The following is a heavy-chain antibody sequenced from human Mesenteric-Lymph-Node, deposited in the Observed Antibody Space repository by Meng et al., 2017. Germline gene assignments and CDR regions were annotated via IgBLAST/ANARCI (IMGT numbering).Heavy chain of an antibody. CDR3: ARGSSDYYNWFDP. CDR2: INHSGST. D-gene: IGHD3-22*01. Sequence: QVPAQRWGSRLLKPAITLSLPCAVYVGSFSVNYWSWIRQPPGKGLEWIGEINHSGSTNYNPSLKSRVTISVDTSKNQFSLKVSSVTAADTAVYYCARGSSDYYNWFDPWGQGTLVTVSS. J-gene: IGHJ5*02. V-gene: IGHV4-34*02. CDR1: VGSFSVNY.